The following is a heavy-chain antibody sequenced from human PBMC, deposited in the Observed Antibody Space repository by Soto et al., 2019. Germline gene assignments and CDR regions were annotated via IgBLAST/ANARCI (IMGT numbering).Heavy chain of an antibody. D-gene: IGHD4-17*01. Sequence: SETLSLTCTVSGASVSSGDYYWSCIRQPPGKGLEWIGYIYNSGGSYYNPSLKGRLTISIDTSKNQFSLKLNSVTAADTAIYYCVGTGTTDDYWGRGTLVIVSS. CDR3: VGTGTTDDY. V-gene: IGHV4-30-4*01. CDR1: GASVSSGDYY. J-gene: IGHJ4*02. CDR2: IYNSGGS.